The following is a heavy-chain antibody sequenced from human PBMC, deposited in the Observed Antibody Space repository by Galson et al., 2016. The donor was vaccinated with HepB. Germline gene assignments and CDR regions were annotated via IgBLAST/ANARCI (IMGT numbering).Heavy chain of an antibody. D-gene: IGHD6-25*01. CDR1: GDSVTSGPYY. J-gene: IGHJ4*02. V-gene: IGHV4-61*01. CDR3: ARIAMAESGSAGDY. CDR2: IYFSGDT. Sequence: SETLSLTCTVSGDSVTSGPYYWTWIRQSPGKGLEWLGYIYFSGDTSYNPSLKSRVTISLDTSRDQFSLRLNFVTAADSAVYYCARIAMAESGSAGDYWGQGIRVTVSS.